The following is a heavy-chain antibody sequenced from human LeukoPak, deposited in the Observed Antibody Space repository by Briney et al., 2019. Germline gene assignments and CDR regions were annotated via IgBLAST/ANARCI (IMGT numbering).Heavy chain of an antibody. J-gene: IGHJ6*03. CDR1: SGSISTSNYY. CDR2: IFYSGST. Sequence: SETLSLTCTASSGSISTSNYYWGWVRQPPGKALEWIGNIFYSGSTYYSPSLKSRVTISLDTSSNQFSLKLSSVTAADTAVYYCARGALGSSGWNYYYYYMDVWGKGTTVTVSS. D-gene: IGHD6-19*01. CDR3: ARGALGSSGWNYYYYYMDV. V-gene: IGHV4-39*07.